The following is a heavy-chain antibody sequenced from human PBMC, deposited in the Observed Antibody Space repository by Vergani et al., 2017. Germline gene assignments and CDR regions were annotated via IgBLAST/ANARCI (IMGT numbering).Heavy chain of an antibody. Sequence: EVQLVESGGGLVQPGRSLRLSCAASGITFWKFGMHWVRQGPGKGLEWVSGISWNSGAVDYADSVRGRFTISRDNSKNTLHLQMNSLRADDTAVYYCTKGSRGYTGYFFDYWGQGTLATVSS. V-gene: IGHV3-9*01. J-gene: IGHJ4*02. CDR1: GITFWKFG. D-gene: IGHD5-12*01. CDR2: ISWNSGAV. CDR3: TKGSRGYTGYFFDY.